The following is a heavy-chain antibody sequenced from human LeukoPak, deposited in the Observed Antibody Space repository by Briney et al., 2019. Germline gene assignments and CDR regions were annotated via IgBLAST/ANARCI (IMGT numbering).Heavy chain of an antibody. CDR1: GFSISNDW. J-gene: IGHJ4*02. V-gene: IGHV3-15*01. CDR3: TLIQGWGSGSYYRDF. Sequence: GGALRLSCAASGFSISNDWMSWVRQAPGKGLEWVARVKRRSAGETTDYAAPVKARFTISRDDSKNTLYLQMNSLKTEDTAVYYCTLIQGWGSGSYYRDFWGQGTLVTVSS. D-gene: IGHD3-10*01. CDR2: VKRRSAGETT.